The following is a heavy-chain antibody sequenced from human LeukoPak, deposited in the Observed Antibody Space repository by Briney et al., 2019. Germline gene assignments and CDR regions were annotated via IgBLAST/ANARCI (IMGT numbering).Heavy chain of an antibody. D-gene: IGHD6-6*01. CDR2: IYYSGST. J-gene: IGHJ4*02. Sequence: SETLSLTCTVSGGSISSSSYYWGWIRQPPGKGLEWIGSIYYSGSTYYNPSLKSRVTISVDTSKNQFSLKLSSVTAADTAVYYCARLWSLGGIAARTLPLYWGQGTLVTVSS. CDR1: GGSISSSSYY. CDR3: ARLWSLGGIAARTLPLY. V-gene: IGHV4-39*01.